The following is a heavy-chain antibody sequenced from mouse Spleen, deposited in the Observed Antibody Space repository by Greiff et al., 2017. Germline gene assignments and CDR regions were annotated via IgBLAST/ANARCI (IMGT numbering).Heavy chain of an antibody. D-gene: IGHD1-1*01. CDR2: ISSGSSTI. J-gene: IGHJ3*01. CDR1: GFTFSSFG. V-gene: IGHV5-17*02. CDR3: AREAYYGSGFAY. Sequence: EVQLVESGGGLVQPGGSRKLSCAASGFTFSSFGMHWVRQAPEKGLEWVAYISSGSSTIYYADTVKGRFTISRDNPKNTLFLQMTSLRSEDTAMYYCAREAYYGSGFAYWGQGTLVTVSA.